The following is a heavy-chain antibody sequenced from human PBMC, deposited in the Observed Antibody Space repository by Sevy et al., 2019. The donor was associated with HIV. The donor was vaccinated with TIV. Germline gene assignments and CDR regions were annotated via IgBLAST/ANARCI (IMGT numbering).Heavy chain of an antibody. CDR3: AKVNVIPPEGPDS. CDR2: IGGSGGST. Sequence: GGSLRLSCAASGFTFSSYAMSWVRQAPGKGLEWVSAIGGSGGSTYYADSVKGRFTISRDNSKNTLYLQMNSLRAEDTAVYYCAKVNVIPPEGPDSWGQGTLVTVSS. J-gene: IGHJ4*02. D-gene: IGHD2-21*01. CDR1: GFTFSSYA. V-gene: IGHV3-23*01.